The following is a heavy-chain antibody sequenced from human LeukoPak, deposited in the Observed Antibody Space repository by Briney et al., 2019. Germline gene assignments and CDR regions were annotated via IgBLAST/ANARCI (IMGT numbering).Heavy chain of an antibody. J-gene: IGHJ4*02. CDR3: ARVWQWLDNYFDY. CDR1: GRSFSGYY. CDR2: INHSGST. Sequence: SETLSLTCAVYGRSFSGYYWSWIRQPPGKGLEWIGEINHSGSTNYNPSLKSRVTISVDTSKNQFSLKLSSVTAADTAVYYCARVWQWLDNYFDYWGQGTLVTVSS. V-gene: IGHV4-34*01. D-gene: IGHD6-19*01.